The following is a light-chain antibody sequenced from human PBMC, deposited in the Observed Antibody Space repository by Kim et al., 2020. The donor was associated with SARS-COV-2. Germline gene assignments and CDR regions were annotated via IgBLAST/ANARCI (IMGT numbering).Light chain of an antibody. CDR2: KSS. Sequence: ASVGDRVTITGRASQNIGRCLAWYQQKPGKAPKLLIYKSSSLQSEVPSRFSGGGSGTEFSLTLSSLQPDDFATYYCQQCNRYPLTFGGGTKVEIK. CDR3: QQCNRYPLT. CDR1: QNIGRC. V-gene: IGKV1-5*03. J-gene: IGKJ4*01.